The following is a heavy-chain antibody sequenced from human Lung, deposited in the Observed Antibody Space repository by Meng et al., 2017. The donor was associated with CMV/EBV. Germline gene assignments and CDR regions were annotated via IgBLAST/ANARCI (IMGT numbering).Heavy chain of an antibody. Sequence: GGSLRLSCVASGFTLSNYAMHWVRQAPGKGLEWVAFLSYDENTKYYADSVKGRFTISRDISKNTLFLQMNSLRPEDTALYYCARDDYSHFPVDYWGQGTLVTVSS. CDR3: ARDDYSHFPVDY. V-gene: IGHV3-30*04. CDR2: LSYDENTK. J-gene: IGHJ4*02. CDR1: GFTLSNYA. D-gene: IGHD4-11*01.